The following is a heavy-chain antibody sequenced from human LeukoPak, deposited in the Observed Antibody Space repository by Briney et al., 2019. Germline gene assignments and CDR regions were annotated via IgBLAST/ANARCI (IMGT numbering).Heavy chain of an antibody. J-gene: IGHJ4*01. Sequence: GGSLRLSCTASGFTFSSYGMSWVRQAPGKGLEWVAVISYDGSNKYYADSVKGRFTISRDNSKNTLYLQMNSLRAEDTAVYYCTSIVVVPAATTRFDYWGQGTLVTVSS. CDR1: GFTFSSYG. D-gene: IGHD2-2*01. CDR2: ISYDGSNK. CDR3: TSIVVVPAATTRFDY. V-gene: IGHV3-30*03.